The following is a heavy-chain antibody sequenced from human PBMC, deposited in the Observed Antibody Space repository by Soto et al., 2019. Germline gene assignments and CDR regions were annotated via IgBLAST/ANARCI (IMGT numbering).Heavy chain of an antibody. V-gene: IGHV1-18*01. CDR3: ARGRDYGVYYYYGMDV. J-gene: IGHJ6*02. Sequence: QVQLVQSGAEVKKPGASVKVSCKASGYNFNSYGIGWVRQAPGQGLEWMGWISANNGNTNYAQNLQGRVTVTTDTXTXXAHMELRSLRSDDTAVYYCARGRDYGVYYYYGMDVWGQGTTVTVSS. D-gene: IGHD4-17*01. CDR2: ISANNGNT. CDR1: GYNFNSYG.